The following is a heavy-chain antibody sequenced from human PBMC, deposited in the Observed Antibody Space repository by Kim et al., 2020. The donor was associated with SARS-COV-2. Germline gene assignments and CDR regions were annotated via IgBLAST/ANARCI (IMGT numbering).Heavy chain of an antibody. CDR1: GYTFTTYA. CDR3: ARSVAIMPPGMDV. CDR2: INPTRGNT. D-gene: IGHD2-21*01. Sequence: ASVKVSCKASGYTFTTYAMQWVRQAPGQGLEWLGWINPTRGNTKYSVAFQGRITITRDTSARTAYMELSSLRPEDTAVYYCARSVAIMPPGMDVWGQGTTVTVSS. J-gene: IGHJ6*02. V-gene: IGHV1-3*01.